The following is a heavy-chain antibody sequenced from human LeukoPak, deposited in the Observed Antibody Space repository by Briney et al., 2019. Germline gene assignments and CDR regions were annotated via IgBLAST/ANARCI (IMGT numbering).Heavy chain of an antibody. CDR2: ISGSGGTT. CDR3: ANATGDGGTFDY. Sequence: GGSLRLSCAASGFTFSSYAMSWVRQAPGKGLEWVSAISGSGGTTYYADSVKGRFTISRDNSKNTLYLQMNSLRAEDTAVYYRANATGDGGTFDYWGQGTLVTVSS. CDR1: GFTFSSYA. D-gene: IGHD7-27*01. V-gene: IGHV3-23*01. J-gene: IGHJ4*02.